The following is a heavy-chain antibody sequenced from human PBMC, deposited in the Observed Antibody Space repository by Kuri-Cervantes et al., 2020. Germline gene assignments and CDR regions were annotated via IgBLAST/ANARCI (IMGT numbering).Heavy chain of an antibody. CDR1: GDSISSSDW. J-gene: IGHJ4*02. CDR3: AGGWGGMYYFDY. D-gene: IGHD2-21*01. CDR2: IYHSGST. Sequence: SETLSLTCAVSGDSISSSDWWSWVRQPPGKGLEWIGEIYHSGSTNYNPSLKSRVTISVDKSKTQFSLKLSSVTAADTAVYYCAGGWGGMYYFDYWGQGTLVTVSS. V-gene: IGHV4-4*02.